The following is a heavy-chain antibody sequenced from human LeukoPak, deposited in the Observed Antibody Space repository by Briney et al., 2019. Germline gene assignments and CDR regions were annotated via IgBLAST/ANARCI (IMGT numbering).Heavy chain of an antibody. V-gene: IGHV1-69*06. J-gene: IGHJ5*02. Sequence: ASVKVSCKASGGTFSSYAISWVRQAPGQGLEWMGGIIPIFGTANYAQKFQGRVTITADKSTSTAYMELSSLRSEDTAVYYCARRRSVVATPFYNWFDPWGQGTLVTVSS. D-gene: IGHD2-21*01. CDR2: IIPIFGTA. CDR3: ARRRSVVATPFYNWFDP. CDR1: GGTFSSYA.